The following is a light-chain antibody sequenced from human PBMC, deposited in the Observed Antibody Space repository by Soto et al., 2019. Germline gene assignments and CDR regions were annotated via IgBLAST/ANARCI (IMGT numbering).Light chain of an antibody. CDR3: QQYGSSRPPWT. CDR2: SIS. J-gene: IGKJ1*01. V-gene: IGKV3-20*01. Sequence: EIGLTQSPGTLSLSPGERATLSCRASQSVTSGFLAWYQQKPGQAPRLLIYSISTRATGIPDRFSGSGSGTDFTLTISRLEPEDFAVYYCQQYGSSRPPWTFGQGTKVEIK. CDR1: QSVTSGF.